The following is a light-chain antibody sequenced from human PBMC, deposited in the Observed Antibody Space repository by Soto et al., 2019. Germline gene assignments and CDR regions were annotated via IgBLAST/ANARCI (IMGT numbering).Light chain of an antibody. J-gene: IGKJ4*01. CDR3: QQYYSNHPLT. CDR1: QRVLYSSNNKNY. CDR2: WAS. Sequence: DIVVIQSPDSLAVSLGERATIHCKSSQRVLYSSNNKNYLAWYQQKPGQPPKLLVYWASTRESGVPDRFSGSGTGTDFTLTISSLQAEDVAVYYWQQYYSNHPLTFGGGTKVEIK. V-gene: IGKV4-1*01.